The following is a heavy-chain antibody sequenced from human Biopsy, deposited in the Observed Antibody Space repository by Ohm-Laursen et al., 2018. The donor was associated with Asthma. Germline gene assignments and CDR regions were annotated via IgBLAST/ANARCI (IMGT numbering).Heavy chain of an antibody. CDR1: GFAVSRDY. CDR3: ARGDSSGWSHYYFDY. V-gene: IGHV3-53*01. D-gene: IGHD6-19*01. J-gene: IGHJ4*02. CDR2: IYSGGTS. Sequence: SLRLSCTALGFAVSRDYMFWVRQAPGKGLEWVSVIYSGGTSHTADSVRGRFTISRDFSKNTLHLRMHSLRVEDTAVYYCARGDSSGWSHYYFDYWGQGTLVTVSS.